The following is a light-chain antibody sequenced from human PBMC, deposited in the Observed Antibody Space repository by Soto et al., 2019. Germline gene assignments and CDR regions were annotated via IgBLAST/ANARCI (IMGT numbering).Light chain of an antibody. CDR2: EVS. CDR1: SSDIGAYNY. V-gene: IGLV2-14*03. CDR3: SSYTGGTTYLI. Sequence: QSALTQPASVSGSPGQSISISCTGTSSDIGAYNYVSWYQQHPGKAPKLIIFEVSNRPSGVSNRFSGSKSGNTASLTISGLQPEDEADYHCSSYTGGTTYLIFGGGTKLTVL. J-gene: IGLJ2*01.